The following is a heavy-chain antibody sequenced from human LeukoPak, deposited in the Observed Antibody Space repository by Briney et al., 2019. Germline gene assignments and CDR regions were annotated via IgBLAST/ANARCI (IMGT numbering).Heavy chain of an antibody. V-gene: IGHV1-2*04. CDR2: INPNSGGT. CDR3: AVSRIAAAGPNWFDP. CDR1: GYTFTGYY. D-gene: IGHD6-13*01. J-gene: IGHJ5*02. Sequence: ASVKVSCKASGYTFTGYYMHWVRQAPGQGLEWMGWINPNSGGTNYAQKFQGWVTMTRDTSISTAYMELSRLRSDDTAVYYCAVSRIAAAGPNWFDPWGQGTLVTVSS.